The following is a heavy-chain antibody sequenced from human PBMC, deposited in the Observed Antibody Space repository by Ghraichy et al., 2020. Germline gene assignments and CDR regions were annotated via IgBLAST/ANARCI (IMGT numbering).Heavy chain of an antibody. D-gene: IGHD3-10*01. J-gene: IGHJ4*02. Sequence: SLNISCTVSGGSISSGGYYWSWIRQHPGKGLEWIGYIYYSGSTYYNPSLKSRVTISVDTSKNQFSLKLSSVTAADTAVYYCARDKIYYGSGSPLPTYFDYWGQGTLVTVSS. CDR1: GGSISSGGYY. CDR3: ARDKIYYGSGSPLPTYFDY. V-gene: IGHV4-31*03. CDR2: IYYSGST.